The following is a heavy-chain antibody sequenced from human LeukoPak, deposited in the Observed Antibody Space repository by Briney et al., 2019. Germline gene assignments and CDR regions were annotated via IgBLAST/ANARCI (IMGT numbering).Heavy chain of an antibody. CDR3: ARMARYSSGWYLFDY. CDR2: IYYSGST. CDR1: GGSISSYY. Sequence: SETLSLTCAVSGGSISSYYWSWIRQPPGKGLEWIGYIYYSGSTNYNPSLKSRVTISVDTSKNQFSLKLSSVTAADTAVYYCARMARYSSGWYLFDYWGQGTLVTVSS. J-gene: IGHJ4*02. D-gene: IGHD6-19*01. V-gene: IGHV4-59*01.